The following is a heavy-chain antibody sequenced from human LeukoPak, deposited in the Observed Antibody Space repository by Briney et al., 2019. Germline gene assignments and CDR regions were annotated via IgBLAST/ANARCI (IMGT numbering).Heavy chain of an antibody. J-gene: IGHJ4*02. CDR1: GGSISSGDYY. V-gene: IGHV4-30-4*01. Sequence: SETLSLTCTVSGGSISSGDYYWSWIRQPPGKGLEWIGYIYYSGSTYYNPSLKSRVTISVDTSKNQFSLKLSSVPAADTAVYYCARSMVRGVIDLPDYWGQGTLVTVSS. CDR3: ARSMVRGVIDLPDY. D-gene: IGHD3-10*01. CDR2: IYYSGST.